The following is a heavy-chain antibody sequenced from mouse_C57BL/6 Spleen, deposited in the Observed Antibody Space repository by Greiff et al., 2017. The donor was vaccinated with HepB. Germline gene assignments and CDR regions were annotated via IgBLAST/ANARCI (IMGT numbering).Heavy chain of an antibody. V-gene: IGHV7-3*01. CDR2: IRNKANGYTT. CDR1: GFTFTDYY. Sequence: DVQLVESGGGLVQPGGSLSLSCAASGFTFTDYYMSWVRQPPGKALEWLGFIRNKANGYTTEYSASVKGRFTISRDNSQSILYLQMNALRAEDSATYYCARYRYYGSSAYWYFDVWGTGTTVTVSS. D-gene: IGHD1-1*01. CDR3: ARYRYYGSSAYWYFDV. J-gene: IGHJ1*03.